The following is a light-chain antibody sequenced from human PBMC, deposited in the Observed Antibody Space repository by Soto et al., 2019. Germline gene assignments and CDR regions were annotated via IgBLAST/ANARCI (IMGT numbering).Light chain of an antibody. CDR1: QSLLRADGYYY. CDR3: MQALQTPFT. J-gene: IGKJ2*01. Sequence: DIVMTQSPLSLPVTPGEPASISCRSSQSLLRADGYYYLDWYLQKPGQSPQLLVRLASTRAPGVTDRFSGSGSGTDFTLKITRVGAEDVGVYYCMQALQTPFTFGQGTKLEIK. V-gene: IGKV2-28*01. CDR2: LAS.